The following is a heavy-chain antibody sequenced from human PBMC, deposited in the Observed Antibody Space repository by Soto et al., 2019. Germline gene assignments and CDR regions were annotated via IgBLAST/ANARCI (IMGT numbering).Heavy chain of an antibody. Sequence: QVQLVQSGAEVKKPGASVKVSCKSSGYIFTAYSMHWVLQVPGQGLEWLGVVNPSGGSTNYAQKFQDRITWTRATSTSTVYIDLSSLTSKDTAVYYCAREEKCSDGICYSEYFQRWGQGTLVTVSS. V-gene: IGHV1-46*01. CDR1: GYIFTAYS. J-gene: IGHJ1*01. D-gene: IGHD2-15*01. CDR2: VNPSGGST. CDR3: AREEKCSDGICYSEYFQR.